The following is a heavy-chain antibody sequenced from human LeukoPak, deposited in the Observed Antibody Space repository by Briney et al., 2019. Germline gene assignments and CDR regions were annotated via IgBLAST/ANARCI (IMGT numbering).Heavy chain of an antibody. CDR1: GFTFRSYV. V-gene: IGHV3-21*01. J-gene: IGHJ4*02. D-gene: IGHD6-13*01. Sequence: PGGSLRLSCAASGFTFRSYVMSWVRLAPGKGLEWVSSISSSSSYIYYAASVKGRFTISRDNAENSLYLQMNSLRAEDTAVYYCARVGIAAAGTGYFDYWGQGTLVTVSS. CDR3: ARVGIAAAGTGYFDY. CDR2: ISSSSSYI.